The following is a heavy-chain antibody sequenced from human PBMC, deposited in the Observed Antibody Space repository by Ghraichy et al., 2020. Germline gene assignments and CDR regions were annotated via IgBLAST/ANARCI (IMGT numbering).Heavy chain of an antibody. D-gene: IGHD5-12*01. J-gene: IGHJ6*02. CDR1: GFTFSSYG. Sequence: GGSLRLSCAASGFTFSSYGMHWVRQAPGKGLEWVSAIRYDGSKKYYADSVKGRFTISRDNSKNTLYLQMNSLRAEDTAVYYCARTPDVATDYGMYVCGQGTTVTASS. CDR2: IRYDGSKK. CDR3: ARTPDVATDYGMYV. V-gene: IGHV3-33*01.